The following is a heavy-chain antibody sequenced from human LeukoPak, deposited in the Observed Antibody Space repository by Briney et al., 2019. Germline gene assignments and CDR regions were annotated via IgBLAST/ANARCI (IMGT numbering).Heavy chain of an antibody. V-gene: IGHV1-2*02. CDR1: GYTFTSNY. Sequence: ASVKVSCKPLGYTFTSNYVIWVRQAPGQGPEWVGWIDPNDGATYYAQQFQGRVTMARDTSSTTVYMELDSLTSDDTAIYYCARADRLDGGPYLIGPWGQGTLVTVSS. D-gene: IGHD2-21*01. J-gene: IGHJ5*02. CDR3: ARADRLDGGPYLIGP. CDR2: IDPNDGAT.